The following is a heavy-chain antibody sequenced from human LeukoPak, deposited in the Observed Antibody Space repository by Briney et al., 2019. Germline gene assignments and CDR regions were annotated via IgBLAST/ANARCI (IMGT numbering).Heavy chain of an antibody. V-gene: IGHV3-48*01. CDR2: ISSSSTI. D-gene: IGHD2-2*01. CDR3: ARDEVGTKNFDY. CDR1: GFTFSSYS. J-gene: IGHJ4*02. Sequence: GGSLRLSCAASGFTFSSYSMNWVRQAPGKGLEWVSYISSSSTIYYADSVKGRFTISRDNAKNSLYLQMNSLRAEDTAVYYCARDEVGTKNFDYWGQGTLVTVSS.